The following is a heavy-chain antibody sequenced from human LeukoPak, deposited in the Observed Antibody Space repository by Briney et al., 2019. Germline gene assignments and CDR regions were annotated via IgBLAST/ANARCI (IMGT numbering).Heavy chain of an antibody. Sequence: ASVKVSCKVSGYTLTELSIHWVRQAPGKGLERKGGFDPEDGETIYAQKFQGRVTMTEDTSTDTASMELSSLRSEDTAVYYCATVPGIVGATGSFDPWGQGTLVTVSP. CDR2: FDPEDGET. J-gene: IGHJ5*02. CDR1: GYTLTELS. CDR3: ATVPGIVGATGSFDP. V-gene: IGHV1-24*01. D-gene: IGHD1-26*01.